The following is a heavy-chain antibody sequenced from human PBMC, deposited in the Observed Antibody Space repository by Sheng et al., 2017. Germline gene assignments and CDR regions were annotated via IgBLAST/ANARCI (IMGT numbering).Heavy chain of an antibody. CDR3: ARLGVIIRAACFDY. Sequence: QLQLQESGPGLVKPSETLSLTCTVSGGSISSSSYYWGWIRQPPGKGLEWIGSIYYSGSTYYNPSLKSRVTISVDTSKNQFSLKLSSVTAADTAVYYCARLGVIIRAACFDYWGQGTLVTVSS. CDR1: GGSISSSSYY. CDR2: IYYSGST. V-gene: IGHV4-39*01. J-gene: IGHJ4*02. D-gene: IGHD3-9*01.